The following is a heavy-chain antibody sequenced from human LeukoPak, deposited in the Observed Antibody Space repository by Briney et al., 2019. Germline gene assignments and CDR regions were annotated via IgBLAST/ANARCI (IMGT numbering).Heavy chain of an antibody. CDR2: ISSSGGST. V-gene: IGHV3-23*01. Sequence: GGSLRLSCAASGFTFSSYAMSWVRQAPGKGLEWVSAISSSGGSTYYADSVKGRFTISRDNSKNTLYVQVNSLRAEDTAVYYCAKGPKVAGRPFYLDYWGQGTLVTVSS. CDR3: AKGPKVAGRPFYLDY. D-gene: IGHD6-19*01. CDR1: GFTFSSYA. J-gene: IGHJ4*02.